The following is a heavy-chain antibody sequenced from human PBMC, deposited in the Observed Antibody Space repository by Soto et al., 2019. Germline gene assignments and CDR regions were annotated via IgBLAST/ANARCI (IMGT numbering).Heavy chain of an antibody. CDR3: TTDKVAGYYFDY. V-gene: IGHV3-15*01. D-gene: IGHD2-15*01. J-gene: IGHJ4*02. CDR1: AFTFSNAW. Sequence: GGSLRLSCAASAFTFSNAWMSWVRQAPGKGLEWVGRIKSKTDGGTTDYAAPVKGRFTISRDDSKNTLYLQMNSLKTEDTAVYYCTTDKVAGYYFDYWGQGTLVTVSS. CDR2: IKSKTDGGTT.